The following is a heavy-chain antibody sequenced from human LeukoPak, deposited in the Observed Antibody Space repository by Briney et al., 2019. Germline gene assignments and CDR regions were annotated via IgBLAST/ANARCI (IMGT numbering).Heavy chain of an antibody. V-gene: IGHV3-21*01. CDR3: ATARGGYCSSTSCPGGL. Sequence: GGSPRLSCAASGFTFSSYSMNWVRQAPGKGLEWVSSISSSSSYIYYADSVKGRFTISRDNAKNSLYLQMNSLRAEDTAVYYCATARGGYCSSTSCPGGLWGQGTLVTVSS. J-gene: IGHJ4*02. D-gene: IGHD2-2*01. CDR2: ISSSSSYI. CDR1: GFTFSSYS.